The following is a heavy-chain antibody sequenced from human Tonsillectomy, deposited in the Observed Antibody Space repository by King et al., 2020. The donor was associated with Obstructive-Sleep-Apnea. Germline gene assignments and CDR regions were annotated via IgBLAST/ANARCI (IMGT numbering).Heavy chain of an antibody. V-gene: IGHV3-48*04. CDR3: ARDSSWVFDF. Sequence: EVQLVESGGGLVQPGGSLRLSCAASRFSFSQYSLNWVRQAPGKGLEWISYIAPWSDTYYSDTVKGRFTISRDNAKNSVYLHMNDLRAEDTAVYYCARDSSWVFDFWGQGTLVTVSS. CDR1: RFSFSQYS. D-gene: IGHD3-16*01. J-gene: IGHJ4*02. CDR2: IAPWSDT.